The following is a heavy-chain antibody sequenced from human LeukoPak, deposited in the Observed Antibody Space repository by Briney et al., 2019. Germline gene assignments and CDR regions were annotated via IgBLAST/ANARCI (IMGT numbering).Heavy chain of an antibody. CDR2: ISYDGSNK. J-gene: IGHJ4*02. Sequence: GGSLRLSCAASGFTFSSYAMHWVRQAPGKGLEWVAVISYDGSNKYYADSVKGRFTISRDNSKNTLYLQMNSLRAEDTAVYYCARAPLQLWLYFDYWGQGTLVTVSS. CDR3: ARAPLQLWLYFDY. D-gene: IGHD5-18*01. CDR1: GFTFSSYA. V-gene: IGHV3-30*04.